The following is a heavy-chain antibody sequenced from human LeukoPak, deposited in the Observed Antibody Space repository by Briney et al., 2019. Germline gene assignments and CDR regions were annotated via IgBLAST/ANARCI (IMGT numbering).Heavy chain of an antibody. J-gene: IGHJ6*03. V-gene: IGHV3-72*01. CDR2: TRNKANSYTT. D-gene: IGHD3-10*01. Sequence: GGSLRLSCAASGFTVSSKYMSWVRQAPGKGLEWVGRTRNKANSYTTEYAASVKGRFTISRDDSKNSLYLQMNSLKTEDTAVYYCARDSGFDYYMDVWGKGTTVTVSS. CDR1: GFTVSSKY. CDR3: ARDSGFDYYMDV.